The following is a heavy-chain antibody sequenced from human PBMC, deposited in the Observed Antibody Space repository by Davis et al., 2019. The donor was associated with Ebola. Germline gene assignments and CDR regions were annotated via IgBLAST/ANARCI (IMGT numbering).Heavy chain of an antibody. D-gene: IGHD2-8*02. CDR1: GNSFSSLW. CDR2: IYTGDSDT. CDR3: ASLRRTITGMGDAFYI. J-gene: IGHJ3*02. Sequence: GESLKISCKGSGNSFSSLWIAWVRQMPGKGLEWMGIIYTGDSDTRYSPSFRGQVTISADKSFKTAFLQWSSLKASDTAMYYCASLRRTITGMGDAFYIWGQGTMGTVSS. V-gene: IGHV5-51*01.